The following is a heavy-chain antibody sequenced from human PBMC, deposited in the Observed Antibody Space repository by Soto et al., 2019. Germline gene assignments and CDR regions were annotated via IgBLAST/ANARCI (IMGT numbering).Heavy chain of an antibody. CDR2: ISYSGST. CDR3: GTMGNPATGLYLLDF. J-gene: IGHJ4*02. V-gene: IGHV4-30-4*01. Sequence: QVQLQESGPGLVKPSQTLSLTCTVSGGSISSGNYYWSWIRQPPGKGLEWIGFISYSGSTYYSTSPKSRVTISVDTAKSQFSLNLSFVTAADTAVYYCGTMGNPATGLYLLDFWGQGSLVTVPS. D-gene: IGHD2-8*01. CDR1: GGSISSGNYY.